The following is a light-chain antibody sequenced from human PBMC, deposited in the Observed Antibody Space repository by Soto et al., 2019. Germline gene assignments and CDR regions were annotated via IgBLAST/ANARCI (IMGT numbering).Light chain of an antibody. CDR3: QQYYSVSLLT. CDR2: KAS. J-gene: IGKJ4*01. CDR1: QTISSW. V-gene: IGKV1-5*03. Sequence: DIQMPQSPTTLSGSLGDRVTITCRASQTISSWLAWYQQKPGKAPKLLIYKASTLESGVPSRFSGSASGTEFTLTISSLQPDDFATYYCQQYYSVSLLTFGGGTKV.